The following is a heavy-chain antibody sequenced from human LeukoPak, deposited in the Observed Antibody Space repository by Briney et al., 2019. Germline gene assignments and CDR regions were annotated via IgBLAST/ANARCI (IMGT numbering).Heavy chain of an antibody. CDR2: VNSDGSNT. CDR3: VKAYCSSTSCRHYFDY. CDR1: GFTISSYW. V-gene: IGHV3-74*01. Sequence: GGSLRLSCAASGFTISSYWMHWVRQAPGKGLVWVSHVNSDGSNTNYADSVKGRFTISRDNAKNTLYLQMNSLRAEDTAVYYCVKAYCSSTSCRHYFDYWGQGTLVTVSS. J-gene: IGHJ4*02. D-gene: IGHD2-2*01.